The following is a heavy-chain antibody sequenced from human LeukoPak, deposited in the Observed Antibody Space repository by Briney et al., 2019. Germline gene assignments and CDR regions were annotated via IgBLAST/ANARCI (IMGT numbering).Heavy chain of an antibody. V-gene: IGHV1-2*02. CDR1: GYTSTGYY. CDR2: IILNRGGA. CDR3: ARFPRLGYCSSTSCYAWFDP. J-gene: IGHJ5*02. D-gene: IGHD2-2*01. Sequence: GSVKVSCKASGYTSTGYYMHWVRQAPGQGLEWMGWIILNRGGANYAQKLQGRVTMTRDTSISTAYMELSRLRSDDTAVYYCARFPRLGYCSSTSCYAWFDPWGQGTLVTVSS.